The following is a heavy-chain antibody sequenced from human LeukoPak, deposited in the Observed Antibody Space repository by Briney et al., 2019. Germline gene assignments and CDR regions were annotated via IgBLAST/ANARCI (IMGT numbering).Heavy chain of an antibody. V-gene: IGHV4-59*01. CDR2: IYYSGST. CDR1: GGSISSDY. Sequence: SETLSLTCTVSGGSISSDYWSWIRQPPGQGLGWIGYIYYSGSTNYIPSLKSRVTISVDTSKNQFSLKLSSVTAADTAVYYCARLSPTGAFDIWGQGTMVTVSS. CDR3: ARLSPTGAFDI. J-gene: IGHJ3*02.